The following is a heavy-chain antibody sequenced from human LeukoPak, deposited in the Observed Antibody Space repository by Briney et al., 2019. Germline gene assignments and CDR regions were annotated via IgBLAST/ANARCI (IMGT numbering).Heavy chain of an antibody. CDR1: SGSISSYY. CDR2: VYYSGSA. CDR3: ARHEKLGQFDY. D-gene: IGHD3-10*01. V-gene: IGHV4-59*08. Sequence: SEALSLTCTVSSGSISSYYWSWIRQPPGKGLEWIGYVYYSGSANYNPSLKSRVTISVDTSKNQFSLKLSSVTAADTAVYYCARHEKLGQFDYWGQGTLVTVSS. J-gene: IGHJ4*02.